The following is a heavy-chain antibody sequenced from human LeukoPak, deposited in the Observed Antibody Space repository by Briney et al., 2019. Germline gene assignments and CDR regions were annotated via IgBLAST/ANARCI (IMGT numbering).Heavy chain of an antibody. V-gene: IGHV3-48*04. CDR2: ISSSGSTI. Sequence: GGSLRLSCAASGFTFSSYWMSWVRQAPGKGLEWVSYISSSGSTIYYADSVKGRFTISRDNAKNSLYLQMNSLRAEDTAVYYCAELGITMIGGVWGKGTTVTVSS. J-gene: IGHJ6*04. D-gene: IGHD3-10*02. CDR1: GFTFSSYW. CDR3: AELGITMIGGV.